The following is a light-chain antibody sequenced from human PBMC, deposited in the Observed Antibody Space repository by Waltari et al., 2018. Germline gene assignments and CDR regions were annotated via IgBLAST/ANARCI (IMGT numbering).Light chain of an antibody. CDR2: EVN. J-gene: IGLJ3*02. CDR3: SSYTGSNPLEV. Sequence: QSALTQPASVSGSPGQSITISCPGTSSYVGGYNFVSWYQQHPGKAPKLMIFEVNNRPSGVSNRFSGSKSGNTASLTISGLQIEDEADYYCSSYTGSNPLEVFGGGTKLTVL. V-gene: IGLV2-14*01. CDR1: SSYVGGYNF.